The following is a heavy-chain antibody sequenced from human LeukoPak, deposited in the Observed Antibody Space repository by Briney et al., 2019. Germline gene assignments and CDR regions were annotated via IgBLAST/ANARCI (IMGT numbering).Heavy chain of an antibody. CDR3: AREDSGYDNNAFDI. D-gene: IGHD5-12*01. Sequence: GGSLRLSCAASGFTFSSYEMNWVRQAPGKGLEWVSYINSSGSIIYYAESVKGRFTISRDNAKNSLYLQMNSLRAEDTAVYYCAREDSGYDNNAFDIWGQGTMVTVSS. V-gene: IGHV3-48*03. J-gene: IGHJ3*02. CDR1: GFTFSSYE. CDR2: INSSGSII.